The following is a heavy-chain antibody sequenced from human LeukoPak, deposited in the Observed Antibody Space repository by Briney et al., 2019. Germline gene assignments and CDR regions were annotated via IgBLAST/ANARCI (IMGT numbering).Heavy chain of an antibody. CDR1: GGTFSSYG. J-gene: IGHJ4*02. V-gene: IGHV1-18*01. CDR2: ISAYNGNT. Sequence: ASVKVSCKASGGTFSSYGISWVRQAPGQGLEWMGWISAYNGNTNYAQKLQGRVTMTTDTSTSTAYMELRSLRSDDTAVYYCARGFRIAARPPLSPGYWGQGTLVTVSS. CDR3: ARGFRIAARPPLSPGY. D-gene: IGHD6-6*01.